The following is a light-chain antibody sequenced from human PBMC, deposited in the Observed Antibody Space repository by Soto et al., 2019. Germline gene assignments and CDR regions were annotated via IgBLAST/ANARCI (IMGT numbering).Light chain of an antibody. V-gene: IGKV3D-20*01. Sequence: EIVLHQLPPTLSFFPGEKPPPPLGASQSVSSYLAWCQQKPGQAPRLLIYDASNRATGIPARFSGSGSGTDFTLTISRLEPEDFAVYYCQQYGSSTWTFGQGTKVDIK. CDR2: DAS. CDR3: QQYGSSTWT. CDR1: QSVSSY. J-gene: IGKJ1*01.